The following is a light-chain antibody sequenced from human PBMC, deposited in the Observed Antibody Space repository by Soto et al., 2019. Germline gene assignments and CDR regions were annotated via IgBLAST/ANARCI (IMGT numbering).Light chain of an antibody. Sequence: DIHMTHSPSVLSASLWYSFTITVRASQSIGKHLNWYQQKPGKAPKFLIYGASTLQSGVPSRFTGSGSGTEFTLTISSLQSEDFAVYYCQQYNNWPPITFGQGTRLEIK. CDR3: QQYNNWPPIT. CDR2: GAS. J-gene: IGKJ5*01. V-gene: IGKV1-39*02. CDR1: QSIGKH.